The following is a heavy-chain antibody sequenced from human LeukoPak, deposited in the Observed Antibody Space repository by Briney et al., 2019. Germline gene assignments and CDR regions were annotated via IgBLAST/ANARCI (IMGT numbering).Heavy chain of an antibody. CDR2: IKQDGSEK. CDR1: GFTFSSYS. J-gene: IGHJ6*04. V-gene: IGHV3-7*03. Sequence: GGSLRLSCAASGFTFSSYSMNWVRQAPGKGLEWVANIKQDGSEKYYVDSVKGRFTISRDNAKNSLYLQMNSLRAEDTAVYYCARDAVDTAMVYYYYYGMDVWGKGTTVTVSS. D-gene: IGHD5-18*01. CDR3: ARDAVDTAMVYYYYYGMDV.